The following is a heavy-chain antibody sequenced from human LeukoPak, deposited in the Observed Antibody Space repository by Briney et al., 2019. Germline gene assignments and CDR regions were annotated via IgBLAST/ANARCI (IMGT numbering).Heavy chain of an antibody. J-gene: IGHJ4*02. CDR2: INHSGST. D-gene: IGHD3-22*01. V-gene: IGHV4-34*01. CDR3: ARPITGYDSSGYYYVGFDY. CDR1: GGSFSGYY. Sequence: SETLSLTCAVYGGSFSGYYWSWIRQPPGKGLEWIGEINHSGSTNYNPSLKSRVTISVDTSKNQFSLKLSSVTAADTAVYYCARPITGYDSSGYYYVGFDYWGQGTLVTVSS.